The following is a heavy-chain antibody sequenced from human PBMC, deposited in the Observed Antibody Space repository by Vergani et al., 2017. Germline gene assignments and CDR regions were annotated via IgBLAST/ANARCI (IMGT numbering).Heavy chain of an antibody. CDR3: GSAGLMTTVPQGFQH. CDR1: GFTVSSNY. J-gene: IGHJ1*01. D-gene: IGHD4-17*01. V-gene: IGHV3-53*04. Sequence: EVQLVESGGGLVQPGGSLRLSCAASGFTVSSNYMSWVRQAPGKGLEWVSVIYSGGSTYYADSVKGRFTISRHNSKNTLYLQVNSLRAEDTAVYYGGSAGLMTTVPQGFQHWGQGTLVTVSS. CDR2: IYSGGST.